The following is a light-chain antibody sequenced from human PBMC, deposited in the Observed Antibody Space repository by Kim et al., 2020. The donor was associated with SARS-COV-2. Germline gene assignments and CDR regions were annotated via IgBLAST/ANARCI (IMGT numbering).Light chain of an antibody. CDR3: HSYDSSLSAWV. CDR2: GDN. V-gene: IGLV1-40*01. CDR1: SSNIGAGYA. J-gene: IGLJ3*02. Sequence: QSVLTQPPSVSGAPGQRVTISCTGSSSNIGAGYAVHWYQQLPGAAPKLLIYGDNNRPSGVPDRLSGSKSGTSASLTITGLQAEDEADYYCHSYDSSLSAWVFGGGSKVNVL.